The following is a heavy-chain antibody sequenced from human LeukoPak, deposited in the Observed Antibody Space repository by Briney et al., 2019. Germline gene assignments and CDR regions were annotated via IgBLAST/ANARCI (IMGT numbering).Heavy chain of an antibody. Sequence: SETLSLTCTVSGGSISSSSYYWGWIRQPPGKGLEWIGSIYYSGSTYYNPSLKSRVTISVDTSKNQFSLKLSSVTAADTTVCYCARQRVAAAGTKVDYWGQGTLVTVSS. CDR1: GGSISSSSYY. V-gene: IGHV4-39*01. D-gene: IGHD6-13*01. CDR3: ARQRVAAAGTKVDY. CDR2: IYYSGST. J-gene: IGHJ4*02.